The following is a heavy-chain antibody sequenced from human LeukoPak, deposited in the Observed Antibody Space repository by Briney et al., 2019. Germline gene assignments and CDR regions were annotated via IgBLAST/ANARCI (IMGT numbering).Heavy chain of an antibody. J-gene: IGHJ4*02. CDR2: ISGSGGST. D-gene: IGHD3-22*01. Sequence: GRSLRLSCAPSGFTFSSYAVSWVRQAPGKGLEWVSAISGSGGSTYYADSVKGRFTISRDNSKNTLYLRMNSPRAEDTAVYYCAKEIFGSSGYYYTDWGQGTLVTVSS. V-gene: IGHV3-23*01. CDR1: GFTFSSYA. CDR3: AKEIFGSSGYYYTD.